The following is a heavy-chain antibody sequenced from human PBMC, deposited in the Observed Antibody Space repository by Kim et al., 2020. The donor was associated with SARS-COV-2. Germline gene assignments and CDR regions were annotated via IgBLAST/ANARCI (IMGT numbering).Heavy chain of an antibody. J-gene: IGHJ3*02. CDR2: ISGSGGST. D-gene: IGHD4-17*01. CDR3: AKDPYYGGNSISFAFDI. Sequence: GGSLRLSCAASGFTFSSYSMCWVRQAPGKGLEWVSAISGSGGSTYYADSVKGRFTISRDNSKNTLYLQMNSLRAEDTAVYYCAKDPYYGGNSISFAFDIWGQGTMVTVSS. CDR1: GFTFSSYS. V-gene: IGHV3-23*01.